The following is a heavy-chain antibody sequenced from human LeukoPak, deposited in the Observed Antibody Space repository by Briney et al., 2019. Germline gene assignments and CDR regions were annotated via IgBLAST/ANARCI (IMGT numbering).Heavy chain of an antibody. D-gene: IGHD6-19*01. CDR3: ARGFRIAVAGTKPGGRNNWFDP. CDR2: IYYKGST. CDR1: GGSISSYY. J-gene: IGHJ5*02. V-gene: IGHV4-59*01. Sequence: SETLSLTCTVPGGSISSYYWSSIPQPPAKGQERIRHIYYKGSTNYNPSLKSRVTISVDTSKNQFSLKLSSVTAADTAVYYCARGFRIAVAGTKPGGRNNWFDPWGQGTLVTVSS.